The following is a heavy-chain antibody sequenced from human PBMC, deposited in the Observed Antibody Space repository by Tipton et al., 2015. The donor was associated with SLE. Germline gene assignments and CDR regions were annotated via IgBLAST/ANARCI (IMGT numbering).Heavy chain of an antibody. CDR1: GGSIRSGDYY. CDR2: IHDSGAT. Sequence: TLSLTCTVSGGSIRSGDYYWRWIRQHPGKGLEWIGYIHDSGATFYNPSLRSRSAISVDTSQNQFSLRLTSVTAADTAVYYCARHLGASFDFWGQGILVTVSS. V-gene: IGHV4-31*03. CDR3: ARHLGASFDF. J-gene: IGHJ4*02.